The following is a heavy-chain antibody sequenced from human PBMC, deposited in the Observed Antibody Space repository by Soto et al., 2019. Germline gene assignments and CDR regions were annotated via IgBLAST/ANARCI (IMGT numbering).Heavy chain of an antibody. CDR2: ISSSSNTI. CDR1: GFTFSTSS. V-gene: IGHV3-48*02. CDR3: ARVIWGGYLTSDY. J-gene: IGHJ4*02. Sequence: EVQLVESGGGLGQPGGSLRLSCVVSGFTFSTSSMNWVRQAPGKGLEWVSYISSSSNTIYADSVKGRFTISRDNAKNSLYLQMNSLRDEDTAVYYCARVIWGGYLTSDYWGQGTLVTVSS. D-gene: IGHD3-3*01.